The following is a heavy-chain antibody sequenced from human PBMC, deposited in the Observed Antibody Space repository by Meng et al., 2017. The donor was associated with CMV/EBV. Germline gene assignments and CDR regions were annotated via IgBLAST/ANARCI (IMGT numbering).Heavy chain of an antibody. D-gene: IGHD2-8*02. CDR3: ARRITGDRFDP. J-gene: IGHJ5*02. Sequence: GSLRLSCTVSGGSISSSSYYWGWIRQPPGKGLEWIGSIYYSGSTYYNPSLKSRVTISVDTSKNQFSLKLSSVTAADTAVYYCARRITGDRFDPWGQGTLVTVSS. CDR2: IYYSGST. V-gene: IGHV4-39*07. CDR1: GGSISSSSYY.